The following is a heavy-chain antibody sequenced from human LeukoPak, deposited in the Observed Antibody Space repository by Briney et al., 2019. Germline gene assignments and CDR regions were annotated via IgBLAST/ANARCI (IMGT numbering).Heavy chain of an antibody. V-gene: IGHV3-7*01. CDR1: GFTFRSYW. CDR3: ARDYSATGSFDY. CDR2: INQDGSVK. J-gene: IGHJ4*02. Sequence: GGALRLSCAASGFTFRSYWLNWVRQAPGKGREGVANINQDGSVKYYVDSVKGRFTISRDNAKNSLYLQMNSLRADDTAVYYCARDYSATGSFDYWGQGTLVTVSS. D-gene: IGHD3-10*01.